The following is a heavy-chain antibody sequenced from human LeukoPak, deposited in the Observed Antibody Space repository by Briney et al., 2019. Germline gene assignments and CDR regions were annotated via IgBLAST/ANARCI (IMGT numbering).Heavy chain of an antibody. CDR2: INTHSGNP. CDR3: AREILRFDI. Sequence: ASVKVSCEASGYSFNSQGMNWVRQAPGQGLEWMGWINTHSGNPTYAQGFSGRFVFSLDSSVSTAYLQISNLMPEDTAKYYCAREILRFDIWGQGTMVTVSS. V-gene: IGHV7-4-1*02. J-gene: IGHJ3*02. CDR1: GYSFNSQG.